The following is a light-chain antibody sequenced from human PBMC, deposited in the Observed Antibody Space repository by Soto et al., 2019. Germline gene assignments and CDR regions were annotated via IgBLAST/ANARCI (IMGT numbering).Light chain of an antibody. J-gene: IGKJ4*01. Sequence: TVMAHSPATLSGSAGEIATLSFRASQSISSHLVWYQQKPGQAPRLLIYGASTRATSIPARFSGSGSGTEFTLTISSLQSEDFAVYYCQQYNNWPLTFGGGTKVDIK. CDR2: GAS. CDR1: QSISSH. CDR3: QQYNNWPLT. V-gene: IGKV3-15*01.